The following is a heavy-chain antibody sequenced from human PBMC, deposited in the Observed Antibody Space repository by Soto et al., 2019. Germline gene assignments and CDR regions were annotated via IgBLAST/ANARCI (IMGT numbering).Heavy chain of an antibody. CDR1: GGSISSGDYY. J-gene: IGHJ5*02. D-gene: IGHD2-2*01. V-gene: IGHV4-30-4*01. Sequence: PSETLSLTCTVSGGSISSGDYYWSWIRQPPGKGLEWIGYIYYSGSTYYNPSLKSRVTISVDTSKNQFSLKLSSVTAADTAVYYCARAHRHSSPLGYCISTSCYGPPRWFDPWGQGTLVTVSS. CDR2: IYYSGST. CDR3: ARAHRHSSPLGYCISTSCYGPPRWFDP.